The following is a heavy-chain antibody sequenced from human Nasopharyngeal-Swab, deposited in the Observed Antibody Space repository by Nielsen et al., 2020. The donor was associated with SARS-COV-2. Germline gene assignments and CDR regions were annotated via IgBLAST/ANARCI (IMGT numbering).Heavy chain of an antibody. V-gene: IGHV4-34*01. CDR2: INHSGST. J-gene: IGHJ6*03. Sequence: LRLSCAVSGGSFSANYWGWIRQPPGKGLEWLGEINHSGSTDYNPSLKSRVTISVDTSKSQFSLKLTSVTAADTSVYYCARGLSGVVPAPILGLGPYYYFYYMDVWGKGTTVTVSS. CDR3: ARGLSGVVPAPILGLGPYYYFYYMDV. D-gene: IGHD2-2*01. CDR1: GGSFSANY.